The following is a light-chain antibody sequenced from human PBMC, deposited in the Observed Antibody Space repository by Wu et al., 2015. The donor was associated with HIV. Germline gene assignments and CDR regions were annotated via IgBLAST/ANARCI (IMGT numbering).Light chain of an antibody. CDR2: SAS. CDR3: QKYNTAPWT. Sequence: IQLTQSPSSLSASVGDSVTITCRASQDISRFLAWYQQEPGKAPKLLIYSASALQSGVPSRFSGGGSGTDFTLTISSLQPEDVATYYCQKYNTAPWTFGQGTKVEMK. J-gene: IGKJ1*01. CDR1: QDISRF. V-gene: IGKV1-27*01.